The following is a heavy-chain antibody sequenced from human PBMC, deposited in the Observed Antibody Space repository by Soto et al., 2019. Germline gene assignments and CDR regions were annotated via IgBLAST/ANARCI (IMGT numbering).Heavy chain of an antibody. V-gene: IGHV4-30-2*01. CDR1: GGFPRRGGYL. J-gene: IGHJ4*02. D-gene: IGHD3-3*01. CDR3: ARDNRSGYYFEY. CDR2: IYQSGST. Sequence: ASENLCLPCGVSGGFPRRGGYLLDWVRQAPGKGLEWIGYIYQSGSTSYNPSLKSRVTISVDRSKNQFSLKLNSVTAADTAVYYCARDNRSGYYFEYWGQGTPVTVSS.